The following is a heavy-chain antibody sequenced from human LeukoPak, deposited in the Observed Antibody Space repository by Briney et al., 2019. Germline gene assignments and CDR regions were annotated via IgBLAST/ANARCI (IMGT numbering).Heavy chain of an antibody. CDR3: ARWAQQFVYFDY. Sequence: GGPLRLSCAASGFTFSSYSMNWVRQAPGKGLEWVSSISSSSSYIYYADSVKGRFTISRDNAKNSLYLQMNSLRAEDTAVYYCARWAQQFVYFDYWGQGTLVTVSS. V-gene: IGHV3-21*01. CDR1: GFTFSSYS. CDR2: ISSSSSYI. J-gene: IGHJ4*02. D-gene: IGHD6-6*01.